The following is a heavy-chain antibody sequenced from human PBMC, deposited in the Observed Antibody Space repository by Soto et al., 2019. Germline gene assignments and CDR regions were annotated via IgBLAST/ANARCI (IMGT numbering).Heavy chain of an antibody. CDR2: TYWDDDN. CDR3: AHRLTLMSIWNYGAFDF. D-gene: IGHD1-7*01. V-gene: IGHV2-5*02. Sequence: QITLRESGPTLVKPTQTLTLTCSLSGVSITTQGVGVGWVRQPPGKALEWLAFTYWDDDNRYNPYLKPRLTTMKDTSRNLVVLIMTNMDPADTATYYCAHRLTLMSIWNYGAFDFWGQGTLVTVPS. J-gene: IGHJ3*01. CDR1: GVSITTQGVG.